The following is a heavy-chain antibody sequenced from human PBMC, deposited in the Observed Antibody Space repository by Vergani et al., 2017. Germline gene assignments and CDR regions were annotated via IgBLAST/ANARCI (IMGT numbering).Heavy chain of an antibody. Sequence: QVQLVESGGGVVQPGRSLRLSCAASGFTFSSYGMHWGRQAPGKGLEWVAVISYDGSNKYYADSVKGRFTISRDNSKNTLNLQMNSLRAEDTAVYYCAKDHRKEGFDYWGQGTLVTVSS. CDR1: GFTFSSYG. CDR2: ISYDGSNK. V-gene: IGHV3-30*18. J-gene: IGHJ4*02. CDR3: AKDHRKEGFDY.